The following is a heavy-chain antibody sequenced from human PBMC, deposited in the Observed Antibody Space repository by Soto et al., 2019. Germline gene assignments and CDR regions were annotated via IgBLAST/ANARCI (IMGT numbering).Heavy chain of an antibody. CDR3: AKKGVRFLEGYYGMDV. CDR2: ISGSGGST. J-gene: IGHJ6*02. Sequence: EVQLLESGGGLVQPGGSLRLSCAASGFTFSSYAMSWVRQAPGKGLEWVSAISGSGGSTYYADSVKGRFTISRDNSKNTLYLQMNSLRAEDTAVYYCAKKGVRFLEGYYGMDVWGQGTTVTVSS. V-gene: IGHV3-23*01. D-gene: IGHD3-3*01. CDR1: GFTFSSYA.